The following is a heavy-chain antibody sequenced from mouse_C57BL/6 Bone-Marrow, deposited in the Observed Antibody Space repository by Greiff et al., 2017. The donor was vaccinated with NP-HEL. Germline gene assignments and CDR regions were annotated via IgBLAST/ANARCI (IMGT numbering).Heavy chain of an antibody. CDR1: GFSFNTYA. D-gene: IGHD1-1*01. Sequence: DVMLVESGGGLVQPKGSLKLSCAASGFSFNTYAMNWVRQAPGKGLEWVARIRSKSNNYATYYADSVKDRFTISRDDSESMLYLQMNNLKTEDTAMYYCGSTLFAYWGQGTLVTVSA. J-gene: IGHJ3*01. V-gene: IGHV10-1*01. CDR2: IRSKSNNYAT. CDR3: GSTLFAY.